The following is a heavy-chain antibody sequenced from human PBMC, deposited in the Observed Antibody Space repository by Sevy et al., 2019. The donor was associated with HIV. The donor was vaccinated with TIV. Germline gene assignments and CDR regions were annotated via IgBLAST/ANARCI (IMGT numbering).Heavy chain of an antibody. CDR3: VRFDTKIKIFGVPRGAY. D-gene: IGHD3-3*01. Sequence: SETLSLTCTVYSGSFSDFCWNWIRQSPGKGLEWIGEINHREVTNYNPSLKSRVTISADGSNRQFSLKLTSVTAADTAVYYCVRFDTKIKIFGVPRGAYWGPGTLVTVSS. V-gene: IGHV4-34*01. CDR2: INHREVT. J-gene: IGHJ4*02. CDR1: SGSFSDFC.